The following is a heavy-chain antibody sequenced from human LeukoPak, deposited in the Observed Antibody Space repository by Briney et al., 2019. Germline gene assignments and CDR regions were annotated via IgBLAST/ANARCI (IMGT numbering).Heavy chain of an antibody. J-gene: IGHJ4*02. CDR1: GFTFSSYS. Sequence: GGSLRLSCAASGFTFSSYSMNWVRQAPGKGLEWVSYINSISSTIYYADSVKGRFIISRDNAKNSLYLQMNSLRTEDTAVYYCAKDQGSGLGSYSWGYFDYWGQGTLVTVSS. CDR2: INSISSTI. D-gene: IGHD3-10*01. CDR3: AKDQGSGLGSYSWGYFDY. V-gene: IGHV3-48*01.